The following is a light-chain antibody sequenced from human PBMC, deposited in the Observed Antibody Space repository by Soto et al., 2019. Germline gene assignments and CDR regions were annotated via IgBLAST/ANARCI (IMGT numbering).Light chain of an antibody. Sequence: DIQLPQSPSSLSASVGDRVTITCRASPGVTTYLNWYQQKPGKAPKLLISAASSLRDGVPTRFSGSGSGTVFTLTINTLHPKDVATYDYQQSFSDPPLSFGGGTWVEVK. CDR2: AAS. CDR3: QQSFSDPPLS. J-gene: IGKJ4*01. CDR1: PGVTTY. V-gene: IGKV1-39*01.